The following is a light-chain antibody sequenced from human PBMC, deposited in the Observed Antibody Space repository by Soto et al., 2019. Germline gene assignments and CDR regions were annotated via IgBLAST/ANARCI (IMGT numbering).Light chain of an antibody. V-gene: IGLV2-14*01. Sequence: QSALTQPASVSGSPGQSITIACTGTSSDDGGYKYVSWYQQHPGKAPKLMIYEVSNRPSGVSNRFSGSKSGNTASLTISGLQAEDEADYYCSSYTSSSTLDVFGTGTKVTVL. J-gene: IGLJ1*01. CDR1: SSDDGGYKY. CDR3: SSYTSSSTLDV. CDR2: EVS.